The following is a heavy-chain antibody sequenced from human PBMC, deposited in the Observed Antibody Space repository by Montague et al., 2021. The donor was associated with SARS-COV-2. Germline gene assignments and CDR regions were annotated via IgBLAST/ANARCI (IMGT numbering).Heavy chain of an antibody. J-gene: IGHJ4*02. V-gene: IGHV4-39*01. Sequence: SDTLSLTRTVSGDSIRNSDYSWGWVRQPPGKGLEWIGNIYNGGTTFYNPSLKSRVTIFVDTSKNQFSLKLSSVTAADTAVYYCATRTRYPQNDFGFWGQGTLVTVSS. CDR2: IYNGGTT. CDR3: ATRTRYPQNDFGF. D-gene: IGHD2-15*01. CDR1: GDSIRNSDYS.